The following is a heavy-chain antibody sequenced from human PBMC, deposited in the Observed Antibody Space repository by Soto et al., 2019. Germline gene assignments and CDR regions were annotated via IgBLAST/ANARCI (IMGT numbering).Heavy chain of an antibody. V-gene: IGHV3-30*03. CDR3: VRYCSTTLCNGVATRTFDY. CDR1: GFTFSSYG. J-gene: IGHJ4*02. CDR2: ISYDGSNK. D-gene: IGHD2-2*01. Sequence: QVQLVESGGGVVQPGRSLRLSCAASGFTFSSYGMHWVRQAPGKGLEWVAVISYDGSNKYYADSVKGRFTISRDNSKNTLYLQMNSLRAEDTALYYCVRYCSTTLCNGVATRTFDYWGQGTLVTVSS.